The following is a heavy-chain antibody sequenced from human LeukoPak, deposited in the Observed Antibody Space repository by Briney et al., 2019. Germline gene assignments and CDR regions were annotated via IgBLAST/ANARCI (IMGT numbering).Heavy chain of an antibody. J-gene: IGHJ4*02. CDR1: GGSISSYY. Sequence: SETLSLTCTVPGGSISSYYWSWIRQPPGKGLEWIGDIYYSGSTNYNPSLKSRVTISVDTSKNQFSLRLSSVTAADTAVYYSARLASGSYGPLTPFDYWGQGTLVTVSS. CDR2: IYYSGST. CDR3: ARLASGSYGPLTPFDY. D-gene: IGHD1-26*01. V-gene: IGHV4-59*08.